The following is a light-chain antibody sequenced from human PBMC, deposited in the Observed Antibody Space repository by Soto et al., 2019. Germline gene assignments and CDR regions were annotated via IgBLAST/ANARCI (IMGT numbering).Light chain of an antibody. J-gene: IGKJ4*01. CDR3: QQYATSPLT. CDR2: GAS. Sequence: DIVLTQSPGTLSLSPGDRAAVSCGASQSLSNNFLAWYQQKPGQAPRLLISGASSRATGIPDRFSGSGSGTDFTLTITRVEPEDFAVYYCQQYATSPLTFGGGTKVDIK. V-gene: IGKV3-20*01. CDR1: QSLSNNF.